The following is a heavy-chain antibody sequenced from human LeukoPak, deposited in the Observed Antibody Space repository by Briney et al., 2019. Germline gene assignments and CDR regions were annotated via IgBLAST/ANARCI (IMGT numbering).Heavy chain of an antibody. CDR1: GFTFSSYE. J-gene: IGHJ4*02. V-gene: IGHV3-48*03. CDR3: ARGGTWIQLWLPFDY. Sequence: GGSLRLSCAASGFTFSSYEMNWVRQAPGKGLEWVSYISSSGSTIYYVDSVKGRFTISRDNAKNSLYLQMNSLRAEDTAVYYCARGGTWIQLWLPFDYWGQGTLVTVSS. CDR2: ISSSGSTI. D-gene: IGHD5-18*01.